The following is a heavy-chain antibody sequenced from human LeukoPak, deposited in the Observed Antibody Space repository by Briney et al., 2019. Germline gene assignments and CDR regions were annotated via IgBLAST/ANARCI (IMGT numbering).Heavy chain of an antibody. D-gene: IGHD3-10*01. CDR1: GFTFDDYA. CDR2: ISWNSGSI. Sequence: GRSLRLSCAASGFTFDDYAMHWVRQAPGKGLEWVSGISWNSGSIGYADSVKGRFTISRDNAKNSLYLQMNSLRAEDTALYYFGKGCIGVIYLVVVVPCFQDWGQGTLVTVSS. CDR3: GKGCIGVIYLVVVVPCFQD. J-gene: IGHJ1*01. V-gene: IGHV3-9*01.